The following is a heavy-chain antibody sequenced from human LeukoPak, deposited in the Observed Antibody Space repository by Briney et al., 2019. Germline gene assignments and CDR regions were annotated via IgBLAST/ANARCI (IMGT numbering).Heavy chain of an antibody. D-gene: IGHD5-12*01. CDR2: ISYDGSNK. V-gene: IGHV3-30*18. J-gene: IGHJ4*02. CDR3: AKEGGLWLRSNYFDY. Sequence: PGRSLRLSCAASGFTFSSYGMHWVRQAPGKGLEWVAVISYDGSNKYYADSVKGRFTISRDNSKNTLYLQMNSLRAEDTAVYYYAKEGGLWLRSNYFDYWGQGTLVTVSS. CDR1: GFTFSSYG.